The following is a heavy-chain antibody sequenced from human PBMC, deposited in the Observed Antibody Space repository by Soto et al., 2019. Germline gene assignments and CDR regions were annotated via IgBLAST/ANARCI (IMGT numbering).Heavy chain of an antibody. Sequence: SETLSLTCTVSGDSISRSSFYWGWIRQSPGKGLECIGIVYFTGSTNYNPSLKSRVTMSVDRSRNQFSLQLTSLTAADTAVYYCARHVRSGRYWDFWGQGNLVTVS. CDR2: VYFTGST. D-gene: IGHD1-26*01. J-gene: IGHJ4*02. CDR1: GDSISRSSFY. CDR3: ARHVRSGRYWDF. V-gene: IGHV4-39*01.